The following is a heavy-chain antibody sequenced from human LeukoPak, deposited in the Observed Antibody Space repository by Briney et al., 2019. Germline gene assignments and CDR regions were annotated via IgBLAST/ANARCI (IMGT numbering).Heavy chain of an antibody. V-gene: IGHV1-18*01. CDR3: AREEYGYVWGSYRSEF. CDR2: ISPYNGNT. Sequence: ASVTVSCKASGYTFTIYGISWVRQAPGQGLEWMGWISPYNGNTNYVQKLQGRVTMTTDTSTSTAYMELRSLRSDDTAVYYCAREEYGYVWGSYRSEFWGQGTLVTVSS. CDR1: GYTFTIYG. D-gene: IGHD3-16*02. J-gene: IGHJ4*02.